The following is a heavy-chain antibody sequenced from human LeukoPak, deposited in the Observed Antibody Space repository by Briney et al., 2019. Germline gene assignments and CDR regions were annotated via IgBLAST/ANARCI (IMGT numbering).Heavy chain of an antibody. CDR3: AKDRGEWELLYFDY. Sequence: GGSLRLSCAASGFTFSSYAMSWVRQAPGKGLEWVSAISGSGGSTYYANSVKGRFTISRDNSKNTLYLQMNSLRAEDTAVYYCAKDRGEWELLYFDYWGQGTLVTVSS. J-gene: IGHJ4*02. V-gene: IGHV3-23*01. D-gene: IGHD1-26*01. CDR1: GFTFSSYA. CDR2: ISGSGGST.